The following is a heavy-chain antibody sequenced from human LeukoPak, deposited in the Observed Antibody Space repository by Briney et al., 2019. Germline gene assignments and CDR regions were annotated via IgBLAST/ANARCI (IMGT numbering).Heavy chain of an antibody. V-gene: IGHV3-7*03. Sequence: QPGGSLRLSCVVSGFTFTNYWMAWVRQAPGKGLEWVANIKENGGEEYYVDSVEGRFTISRDNADNSLYLQMNSLRAEDTAVYYCARGYCSTDNCYAGPNFDYWGQGTLVTVSS. J-gene: IGHJ4*02. CDR2: IKENGGEE. CDR1: GFTFTNYW. CDR3: ARGYCSTDNCYAGPNFDY. D-gene: IGHD2-2*01.